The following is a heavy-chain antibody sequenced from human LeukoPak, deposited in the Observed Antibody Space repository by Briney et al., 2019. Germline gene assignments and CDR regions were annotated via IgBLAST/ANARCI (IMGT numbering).Heavy chain of an antibody. CDR2: ISGSGGST. CDR3: AKSSRIRFLEWLLWGAFDI. D-gene: IGHD3-3*01. V-gene: IGHV3-23*01. Sequence: PGGSLRLSCAASGFTFSSYGMSWVRQAPGKGLEWVSAISGSGGSTYYADSVEGRFTISRDNSKNTLYLQMNSLRAEDTAVYYCAKSSRIRFLEWLLWGAFDIWGQGTMVTVSS. CDR1: GFTFSSYG. J-gene: IGHJ3*02.